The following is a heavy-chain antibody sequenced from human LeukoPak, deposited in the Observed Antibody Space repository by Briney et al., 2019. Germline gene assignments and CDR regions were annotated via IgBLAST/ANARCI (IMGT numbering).Heavy chain of an antibody. CDR2: ISSSSSYI. Sequence: GGSLRLSCAASGFTFSSYSMNWVRQAPGKGLEWVSSISSSSSYIYYADSVKGRFTISRDNAKKSLYLQMNSLRAEDTAVYYCARVPSIAARTGYNWFDPWRQGTLLTVSS. D-gene: IGHD6-6*01. CDR1: GFTFSSYS. CDR3: ARVPSIAARTGYNWFDP. J-gene: IGHJ5*02. V-gene: IGHV3-21*01.